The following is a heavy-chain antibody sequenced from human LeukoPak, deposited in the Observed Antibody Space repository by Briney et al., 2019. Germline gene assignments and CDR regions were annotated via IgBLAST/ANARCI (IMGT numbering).Heavy chain of an antibody. V-gene: IGHV3-20*04. Sequence: GGTLRLSCAASGFTFSSYGMSWVRQAPGKGLEWVSGINWNGGSTGYADSVKGRFTISRDNAKNSLYLQMNSLRAEDTALYYCARRRTYYYGSGKGGFDPWGQGTLVTVSS. CDR2: INWNGGST. D-gene: IGHD3-10*01. CDR1: GFTFSSYG. CDR3: ARRRTYYYGSGKGGFDP. J-gene: IGHJ5*02.